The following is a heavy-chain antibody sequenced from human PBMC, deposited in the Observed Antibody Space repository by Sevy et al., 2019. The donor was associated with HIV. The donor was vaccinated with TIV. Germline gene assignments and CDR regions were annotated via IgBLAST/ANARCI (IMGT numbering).Heavy chain of an antibody. V-gene: IGHV4-34*01. D-gene: IGHD2-15*01. CDR2: INHSGST. Sequence: SETLSLTCAVYGGSFSGYYWSWIRQPPGKGLEWIGEINHSGSTNYNPSLKSRVTISVDTSKNQFPLKLSSVTAADTAVYYCASLVTDYWGQGTLVTVSS. J-gene: IGHJ4*02. CDR1: GGSFSGYY. CDR3: ASLVTDY.